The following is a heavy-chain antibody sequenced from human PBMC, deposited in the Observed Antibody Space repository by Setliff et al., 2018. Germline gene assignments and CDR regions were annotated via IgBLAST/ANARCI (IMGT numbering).Heavy chain of an antibody. V-gene: IGHV3-43*01. CDR3: TKDGGRLRFVSHLDF. J-gene: IGHJ4*02. Sequence: GGSLRLSCAVSGFTFDDYTMHWVRQAPGKGLEWVSLITWDGGSTFYADSVKGRFTISRDNRKNSLYLQMNSLTSEDTALYFCTKDGGRLRFVSHLDFWGQGTPVTVSS. D-gene: IGHD3-3*01. CDR1: GFTFDDYT. CDR2: ITWDGGST.